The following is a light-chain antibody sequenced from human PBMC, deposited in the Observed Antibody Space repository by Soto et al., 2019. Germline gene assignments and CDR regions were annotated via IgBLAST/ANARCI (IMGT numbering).Light chain of an antibody. Sequence: QSVLTQSPSVSGAPGQRVTISCTGSSSNIGAGYDVHWYQQLPGTAPKLLIFASINRPSGVPDRFSGSKSGTSASLAVTGLRAEDEADYYCQSYDSSLSGYVFXTGTKVTVL. CDR1: SSNIGAGYD. CDR3: QSYDSSLSGYV. CDR2: ASI. V-gene: IGLV1-40*01. J-gene: IGLJ1*01.